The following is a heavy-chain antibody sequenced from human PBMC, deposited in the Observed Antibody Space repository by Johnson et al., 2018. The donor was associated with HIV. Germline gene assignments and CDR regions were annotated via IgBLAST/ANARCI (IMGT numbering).Heavy chain of an antibody. V-gene: IGHV3-20*04. J-gene: IGHJ3*01. Sequence: MLLVESGGGVVRPGGSLRLSCAASGFTFDDYGMSWVRQAPGKGLEWVSGINGNGGSRGYADSVKGRFTISRDNAKNSLYLQMKSLRAEDTAVYYCASQIYAYDSGCYSGVFDCWGQGTMVTVSS. CDR1: GFTFDDYG. D-gene: IGHD3-22*01. CDR3: ASQIYAYDSGCYSGVFDC. CDR2: INGNGGSR.